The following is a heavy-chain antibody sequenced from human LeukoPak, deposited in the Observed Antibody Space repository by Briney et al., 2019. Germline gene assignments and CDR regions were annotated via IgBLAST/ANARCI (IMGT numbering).Heavy chain of an antibody. CDR2: ISSSGSTI. CDR3: ARDLAERRNS. CDR1: GFTFSNAW. J-gene: IGHJ4*02. D-gene: IGHD1-1*01. V-gene: IGHV3-11*01. Sequence: GGSLRLSCATSGFTFSNAWMNWIRQAPGKGLEWVSYISSSGSTIYYADSVKGRFTISRDNARNSLFLQMSSLRAEDTAVYFCARDLAERRNSWGQGTLVTVSS.